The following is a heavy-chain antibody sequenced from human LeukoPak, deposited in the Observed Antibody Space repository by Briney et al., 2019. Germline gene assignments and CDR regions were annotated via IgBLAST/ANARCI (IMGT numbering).Heavy chain of an antibody. CDR2: IWYDGSNK. CDR3: ARIVATPGSGWYYYYGMDV. J-gene: IGHJ6*02. V-gene: IGHV3-33*01. CDR1: GFTFSSYG. Sequence: GGSLRLSCAASGFTFSSYGMHWVRQAPGKGLEWVAVIWYDGSNKYYADSVKGRFTISRDNSKNTLYLHMNSLRAEDTAVYYCARIVATPGSGWYYYYGMDVWGQGTTVTVSS. D-gene: IGHD5-12*01.